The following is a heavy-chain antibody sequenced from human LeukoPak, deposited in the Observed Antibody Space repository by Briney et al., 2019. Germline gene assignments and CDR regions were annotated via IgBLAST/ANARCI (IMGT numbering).Heavy chain of an antibody. J-gene: IGHJ3*02. CDR1: GGSISSGGYY. CDR3: ARGGYVDAFDI. V-gene: IGHV4-30-2*01. Sequence: SETLSLTCTVSGGSISSGGYYWSWIRQPPGKGLEWIGYIYHSGSTYYNPSLKSRVTISVDRSKNQFSLKLSSVTAADTAVYYCARGGYVDAFDIWGQGTMVTVSS. CDR2: IYHSGST. D-gene: IGHD5-12*01.